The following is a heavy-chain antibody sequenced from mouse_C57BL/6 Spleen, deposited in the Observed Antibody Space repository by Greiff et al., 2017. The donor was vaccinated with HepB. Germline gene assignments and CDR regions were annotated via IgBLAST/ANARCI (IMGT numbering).Heavy chain of an antibody. CDR3: ARRYHYYGSSYPYAMDY. CDR2: IDPSDSYT. V-gene: IGHV1-69*01. D-gene: IGHD1-1*01. J-gene: IGHJ4*01. Sequence: VQLQQPGAELVMPGASVKLSCKASGYTFTSYWMHWVKQRPGQGLEWIGEIDPSDSYTNYNQKFKGKSTLTVDKSSSTAYMQLSSLTSEDSAVYYCARRYHYYGSSYPYAMDYWGQGTSAIVSS. CDR1: GYTFTSYW.